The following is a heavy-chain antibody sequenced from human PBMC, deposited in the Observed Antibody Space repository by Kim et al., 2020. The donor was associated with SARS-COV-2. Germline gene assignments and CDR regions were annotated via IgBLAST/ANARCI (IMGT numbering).Heavy chain of an antibody. CDR3: ARTVEYYYGSGSYYNTGPWFDP. V-gene: IGHV3-7*03. D-gene: IGHD3-10*01. CDR1: GFTFSSYW. Sequence: GGSLRLSCAASGFTFSSYWMSWVRQAPGKGLEWVANIKQDGSEKYYVDSVKGRFTISRDNAKNSLYLQMNSLRAEDTAVYYCARTVEYYYGSGSYYNTGPWFDPWGQGTLVTVSS. CDR2: IKQDGSEK. J-gene: IGHJ5*02.